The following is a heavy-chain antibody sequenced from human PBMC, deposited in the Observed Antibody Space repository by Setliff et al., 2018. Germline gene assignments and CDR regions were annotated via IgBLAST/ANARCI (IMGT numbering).Heavy chain of an antibody. V-gene: IGHV4-31*03. J-gene: IGHJ6*02. CDR1: GGSISSGGYY. Sequence: PSETLSLTCTVSGGSISSGGYYWSWIRQHTGKGLEWIGYIYYSVSTYYNPSLKSRVTISVDTSKNQFSLTLSSVTAADTSVYYCARSSYSGSYLNIWGQGTTFTAS. CDR3: ARSSYSGSYLNI. CDR2: IYYSVST. D-gene: IGHD1-26*01.